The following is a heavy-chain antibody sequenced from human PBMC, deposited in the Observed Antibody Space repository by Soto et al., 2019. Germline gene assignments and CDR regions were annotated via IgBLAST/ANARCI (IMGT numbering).Heavy chain of an antibody. D-gene: IGHD1-7*01. CDR1: GAHISDFS. CDR2: ITINGNT. J-gene: IGHJ1*01. V-gene: IGHV4-4*07. Sequence: SETLSLTCRVSGAHISDFSWSWIRQPAGKGLEWIGRITINGNTQKNPSFKSRVTMSIDTSRNHLSLNLQSATAADTALYYCARETGENWTYEAHWGPGTLVTVSS. CDR3: ARETGENWTYEAH.